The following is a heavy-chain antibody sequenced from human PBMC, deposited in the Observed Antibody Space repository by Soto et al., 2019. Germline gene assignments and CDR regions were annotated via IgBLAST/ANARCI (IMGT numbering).Heavy chain of an antibody. Sequence: EVRLLESGGGLVKPGGSLRLSCATSGLTFSTYAMSWVRQAPGRGLEWVSSMSGSSSTTYYADSVRGRFTISRDRSKNTLYLQMSSLRAEDTALYYCAKTQARELPKVIDFWGQGTLVTVSS. J-gene: IGHJ4*02. CDR1: GLTFSTYA. V-gene: IGHV3-23*01. CDR3: AKTQARELPKVIDF. D-gene: IGHD1-7*01. CDR2: MSGSSSTT.